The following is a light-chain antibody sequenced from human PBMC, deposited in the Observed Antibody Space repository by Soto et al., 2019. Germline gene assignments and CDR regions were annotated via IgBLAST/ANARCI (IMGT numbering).Light chain of an antibody. V-gene: IGKV3-20*01. CDR3: QQYGSSPLIT. J-gene: IGKJ5*01. Sequence: EIVLTQSPGTLSLSPGERATLSCRASQSVSSSYVAWYQQKPGQAPRLLIYGASSRATGIPDRFSGSGSGTAFTLTISRLEPEDFAVYYCQQYGSSPLITFGKGTRLEI. CDR1: QSVSSSY. CDR2: GAS.